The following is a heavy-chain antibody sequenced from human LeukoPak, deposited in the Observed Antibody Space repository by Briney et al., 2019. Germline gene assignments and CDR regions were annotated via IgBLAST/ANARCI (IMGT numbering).Heavy chain of an antibody. Sequence: ASVKVSCKASGYTFTSYYMHWVRQAPGQGLEWMGIISASGGSTSYAQKFQGRVTMTRDTSTSTVYMELSSLRSEDTAVYYCARDLLPSSATVLLWFGEDYWGQGTLVTSSS. CDR3: ARDLLPSSATVLLWFGEDY. CDR2: ISASGGST. V-gene: IGHV1-46*01. D-gene: IGHD3-10*01. CDR1: GYTFTSYY. J-gene: IGHJ4*02.